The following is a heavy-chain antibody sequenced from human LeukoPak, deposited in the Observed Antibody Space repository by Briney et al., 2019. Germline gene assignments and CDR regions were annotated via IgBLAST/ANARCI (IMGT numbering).Heavy chain of an antibody. J-gene: IGHJ6*02. D-gene: IGHD3-22*01. CDR2: ISAYNGNT. CDR3: ASPYYYDSSGYYDGYYYGMDV. V-gene: IGHV1-18*01. Sequence: ASVKVSCTASGYTFTSYGISWVRQAPGQGLEWMGWISAYNGNTNYAQKLQGRVTMTTDTSTSTAYMELRSLRSDDTAVYYCASPYYYDSSGYYDGYYYGMDVWGQGTTVTVSS. CDR1: GYTFTSYG.